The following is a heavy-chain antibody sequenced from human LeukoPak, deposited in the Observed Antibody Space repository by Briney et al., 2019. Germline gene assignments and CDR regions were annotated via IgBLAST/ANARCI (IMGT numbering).Heavy chain of an antibody. Sequence: ASVKVSCKASGYTFTGYYMHWVRQAPGQGLEWMGWINPNSGGTNYAQKLQGRVTMTTDTSTSTAYMELRSLRSDDTAVYYCARGGSDSSGYYVDAFDIWGQGTMVTVSS. D-gene: IGHD3-22*01. J-gene: IGHJ3*02. V-gene: IGHV1-2*02. CDR1: GYTFTGYY. CDR2: INPNSGGT. CDR3: ARGGSDSSGYYVDAFDI.